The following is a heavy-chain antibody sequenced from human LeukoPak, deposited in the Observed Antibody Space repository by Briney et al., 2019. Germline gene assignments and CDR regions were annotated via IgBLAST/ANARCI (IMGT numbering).Heavy chain of an antibody. Sequence: GGSLRLYCAASGFALSSYWMHWVRQAPGKGLVWVSDINSDGSTTRYADSVQGRFTISRDNAKNTLYLQMNSLRADDTAVYYCATRDYTSSKYWGQGTLVTVAS. CDR3: ATRDYTSSKY. CDR1: GFALSSYW. D-gene: IGHD2-2*02. CDR2: INSDGSTT. J-gene: IGHJ4*02. V-gene: IGHV3-74*01.